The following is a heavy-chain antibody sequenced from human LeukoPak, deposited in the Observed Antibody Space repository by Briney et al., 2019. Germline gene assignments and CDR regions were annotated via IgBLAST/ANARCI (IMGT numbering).Heavy chain of an antibody. D-gene: IGHD1-26*01. J-gene: IGHJ3*02. CDR2: INWNGGST. CDR1: GFTFDDYG. V-gene: IGHV3-20*04. Sequence: GGPLRLSCAASGFTFDDYGMSWVRQAPGKGLEWVSGINWNGGSTGYADSVKGRFTISRDNAKNSLYLQMNSLRAEDTAVYYCAKDFRSGSADAFDIWGQGTMVTVSS. CDR3: AKDFRSGSADAFDI.